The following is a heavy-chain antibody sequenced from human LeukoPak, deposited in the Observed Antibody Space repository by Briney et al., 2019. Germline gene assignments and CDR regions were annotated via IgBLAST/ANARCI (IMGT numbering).Heavy chain of an antibody. CDR3: ASTYDFWSAGGGPEDYYYYYMDV. J-gene: IGHJ6*03. V-gene: IGHV1-69*05. Sequence: SVKVSCKASGYTFTSYGISWVRQAPGQGLEWMGGIIPIFGTANYAQKFQGRVTITTDESTSTAYMELSSLRSEDTAVYYCASTYDFWSAGGGPEDYYYYYMDVWGKGTTVTVSS. CDR2: IIPIFGTA. CDR1: GYTFTSYG. D-gene: IGHD3-3*01.